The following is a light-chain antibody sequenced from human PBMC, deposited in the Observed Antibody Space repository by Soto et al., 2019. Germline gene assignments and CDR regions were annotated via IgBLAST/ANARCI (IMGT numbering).Light chain of an antibody. CDR2: DAS. J-gene: IGKJ4*01. CDR1: QSVSSY. CDR3: QQRSNWPLLT. Sequence: EIVLTQSPATLSLSPGERATLSCRASQSVSSYLAWYQQKPGQAPRLLIYDASNRATGIPARFSGSGCGTDFTLTIISLEPEDVAVYYCQQRSNWPLLTFGGGTKVEIK. V-gene: IGKV3-11*01.